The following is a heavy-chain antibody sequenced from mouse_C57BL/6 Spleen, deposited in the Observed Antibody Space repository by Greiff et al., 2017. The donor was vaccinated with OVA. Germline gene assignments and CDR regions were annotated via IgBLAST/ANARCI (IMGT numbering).Heavy chain of an antibody. D-gene: IGHD2-4*01. V-gene: IGHV1-61*01. J-gene: IGHJ1*03. CDR2: IYPSDSET. Sequence: QVQLQQPGAELVRPGSSVKLSCKASGYTFTSYWMEWVKQRPGQGLEWIGNIYPSDSETHYNQKFKDKATLTVDKSSSTAYMQLSSLTSEDSAVYYCARRGLGYFDVWGTGTTVTVSS. CDR3: ARRGLGYFDV. CDR1: GYTFTSYW.